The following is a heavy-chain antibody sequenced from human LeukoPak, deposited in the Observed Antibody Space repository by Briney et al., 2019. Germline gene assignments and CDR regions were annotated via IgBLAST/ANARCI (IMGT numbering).Heavy chain of an antibody. CDR1: GGSISSGSYY. Sequence: SETLSLTCAVSGGSISSGSYYWSWIRQPAGKGLEWIGHIYTSGSNNYNPSLKSRVTISVDTSKNQFSLKLSSVTAADTAVYYCARAIYNWNYMRYWGQGTLVTVSS. CDR3: ARAIYNWNYMRY. J-gene: IGHJ4*02. V-gene: IGHV4-61*09. CDR2: IYTSGSN. D-gene: IGHD1-7*01.